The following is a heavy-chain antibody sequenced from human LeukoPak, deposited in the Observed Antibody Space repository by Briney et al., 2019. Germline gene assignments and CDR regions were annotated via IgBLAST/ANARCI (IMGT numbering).Heavy chain of an antibody. J-gene: IGHJ6*03. Sequence: SVKVSCKASGGTFSSYAISWVRQAPGQGLEWMGGIIPIFGTANYAQKFQGRVTITTDESTSTAYMELSSLRSEDTAVYYCAREACSGGSSYLLDYYYYMDVWGKGTTVTVSS. CDR3: AREACSGGSSYLLDYYYYMDV. CDR1: GGTFSSYA. D-gene: IGHD2-15*01. V-gene: IGHV1-69*05. CDR2: IIPIFGTA.